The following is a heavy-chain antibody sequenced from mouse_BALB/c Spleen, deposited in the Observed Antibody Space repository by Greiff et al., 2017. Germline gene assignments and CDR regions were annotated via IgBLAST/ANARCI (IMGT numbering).Heavy chain of an antibody. CDR1: GFTFSSFG. V-gene: IGHV5-17*02. J-gene: IGHJ2*01. D-gene: IGHD2-10*02. CDR2: ISSGSSTI. Sequence: DVKLVESGGGLVQPGGSRKLSCAASGFTFSSFGMHWVRQAPEKGLEWVAYISSGSSTIYYADTVKGRFTISRDNPKNTLFLQMTSLRSEDTAMYYCARGYGNYLDYWGQGTTLTVSS. CDR3: ARGYGNYLDY.